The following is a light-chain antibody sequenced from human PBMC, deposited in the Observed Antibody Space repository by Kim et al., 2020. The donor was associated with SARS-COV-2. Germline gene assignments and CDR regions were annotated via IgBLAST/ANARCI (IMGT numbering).Light chain of an antibody. V-gene: IGKV1-17*01. CDR2: GAS. J-gene: IGKJ1*01. CDR1: QAIRND. Sequence: DIQMTQSPSSLSASVGDRVTITCRASQAIRNDLGWYQQKPGKAPQRLLSGASRLESGVPSRFSGSGSGTQFSLTINSLQPEDFATYYCLQSHSYPWTFGQGTKVDIK. CDR3: LQSHSYPWT.